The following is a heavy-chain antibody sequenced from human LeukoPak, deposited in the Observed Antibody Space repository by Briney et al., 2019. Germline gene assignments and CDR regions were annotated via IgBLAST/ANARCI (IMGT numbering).Heavy chain of an antibody. J-gene: IGHJ3*02. Sequence: PSETLSLTRTVSGGSISSSSYYWGWIRQPPGKGLEWIGSIYYSGSTYYNPSLKSRVTISVDTSKNQFSLRLSSVTAADTAVYYCARGDSSGYYYRSGAFDIWGQGTMVTVSS. D-gene: IGHD3-22*01. CDR3: ARGDSSGYYYRSGAFDI. V-gene: IGHV4-39*07. CDR1: GGSISSSSYY. CDR2: IYYSGST.